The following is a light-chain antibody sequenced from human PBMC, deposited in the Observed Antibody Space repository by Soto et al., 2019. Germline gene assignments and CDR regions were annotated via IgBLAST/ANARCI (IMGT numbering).Light chain of an antibody. CDR1: SSDIGAYNY. V-gene: IGLV2-8*01. Sequence: QSVLTQPASVSGAPGQSITISCTGTSSDIGAYNYVSWYQQHPGKATKLIIYDVTNRPSGVPDRFSGSKSGNTASLTVSGLQAEDEADYYCSSYAGSNNLVFGGGTKLTVL. J-gene: IGLJ2*01. CDR2: DVT. CDR3: SSYAGSNNLV.